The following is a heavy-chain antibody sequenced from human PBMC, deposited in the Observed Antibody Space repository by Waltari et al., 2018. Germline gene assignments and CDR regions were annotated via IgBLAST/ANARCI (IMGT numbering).Heavy chain of an antibody. D-gene: IGHD3-16*01. CDR1: GFNVTTSW. CDR3: VRDLAGVGGH. J-gene: IGHJ4*02. CDR2: TNEDGSTT. V-gene: IGHV3-74*01. Sequence: EVQLVESGGGLVQPGGSLRLSCGAPGFNVTTSWMNWVRQVPGKGLVWGSRTNEDGSTTNYADSVRGRFTISRDNAKDTLFLQMNSLRVDDTAVYYCVRDLAGVGGHWGQGALVTVSS.